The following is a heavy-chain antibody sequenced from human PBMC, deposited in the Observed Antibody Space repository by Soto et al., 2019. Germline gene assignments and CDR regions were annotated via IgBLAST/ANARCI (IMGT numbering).Heavy chain of an antibody. CDR2: ISGSGGST. CDR1: GFTFSSYA. D-gene: IGHD1-26*01. Sequence: EVQLLESGGGLVQPGGSLRLSCAASGFTFSSYAMSWVRQAPGKGLEWVSAISGSGGSTYYAASAKGRFTISRDNSKNPLYLQMNSLRAEDTAVYYCAKVGPRWELYHWYFDLWGRGTLVTVSS. J-gene: IGHJ2*01. CDR3: AKVGPRWELYHWYFDL. V-gene: IGHV3-23*01.